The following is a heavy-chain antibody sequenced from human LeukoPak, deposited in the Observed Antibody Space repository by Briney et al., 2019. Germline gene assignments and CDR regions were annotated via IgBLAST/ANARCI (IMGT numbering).Heavy chain of an antibody. J-gene: IGHJ3*02. CDR2: IRYDGSNK. CDR3: ARSITMIDDAFDI. Sequence: GGSLRLSCAASGFTFSSYGMHWVRQAPGKGLEWVAFIRYDGSNKYYADSVKGRFTISRDNSKNTLYLQMNSLRAEDTAVYYCARSITMIDDAFDIWGQGTMVTVSS. CDR1: GFTFSSYG. V-gene: IGHV3-30*02. D-gene: IGHD3-22*01.